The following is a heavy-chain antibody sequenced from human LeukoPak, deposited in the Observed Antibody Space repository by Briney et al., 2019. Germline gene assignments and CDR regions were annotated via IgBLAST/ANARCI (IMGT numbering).Heavy chain of an antibody. CDR2: INWNGGST. V-gene: IGHV3-20*04. Sequence: SGGSLRLSCAASGFTVSSNYMSWVRQAPGKGLEWVSGINWNGGSTGYADSVKGRFTISRDNAKNSLYLQMNSLRAEDTAVYYCAELGITMIGGVWGKGTTVTISS. CDR1: GFTVSSNY. CDR3: AELGITMIGGV. J-gene: IGHJ6*04. D-gene: IGHD3-10*02.